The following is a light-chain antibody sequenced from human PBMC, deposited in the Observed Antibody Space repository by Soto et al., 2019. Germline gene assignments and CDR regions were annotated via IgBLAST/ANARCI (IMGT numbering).Light chain of an antibody. CDR2: DVS. CDR1: SSDVGGYNY. J-gene: IGLJ3*02. CDR3: CSFTTGRIWV. Sequence: QSVLTQPRSVSGSPGQSVTISCTGTSSDVGGYNYVSWYQQHPGKAPKLMIYDVSKRPSGVPVRFPGSKSGNTASLTISGLQPEDEADYYCCSFTTGRIWVFGGGTK. V-gene: IGLV2-11*01.